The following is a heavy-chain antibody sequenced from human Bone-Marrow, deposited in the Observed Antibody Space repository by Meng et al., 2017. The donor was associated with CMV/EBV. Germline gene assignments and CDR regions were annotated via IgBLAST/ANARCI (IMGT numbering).Heavy chain of an antibody. CDR3: AREFGGYFPYYYYGMDV. CDR2: IKQDGSEK. D-gene: IGHD3-22*01. V-gene: IGHV3-7*01. CDR1: GFTFSSYW. Sequence: GGPLRLSCAAYGFTFSSYWMSWVRQAPGKGLEWVANIKQDGSEKYYVDSVKGRFTISRDHAKNSLYLQMNSLRAEDTAVYYCAREFGGYFPYYYYGMDVWGQGTTVTVSS. J-gene: IGHJ6*02.